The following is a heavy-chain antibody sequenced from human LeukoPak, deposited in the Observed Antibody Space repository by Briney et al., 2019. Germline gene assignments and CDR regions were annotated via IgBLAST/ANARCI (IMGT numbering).Heavy chain of an antibody. D-gene: IGHD6-13*01. CDR2: INPNSGGT. Sequence: ASVKVSCKASGYTFTSYGISWVRQAPGQGLEWMGWINPNSGGTNYAQKFQGRVTMTRDTSISTAYMELSRLRSDDTAVYYCARVVAAAGTNWFDPWGQGTLVTVSS. V-gene: IGHV1-2*02. CDR3: ARVVAAAGTNWFDP. J-gene: IGHJ5*02. CDR1: GYTFTSYG.